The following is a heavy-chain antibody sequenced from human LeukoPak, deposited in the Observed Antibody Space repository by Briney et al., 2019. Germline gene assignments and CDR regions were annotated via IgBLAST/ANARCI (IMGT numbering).Heavy chain of an antibody. J-gene: IGHJ4*02. D-gene: IGHD3-10*01. CDR3: ARDWGRYYYGSENFDY. CDR2: INPSGGST. CDR1: GYTFTSYY. Sequence: ASVKVSCKASGYTFTSYYMHWVRQAPGQGLEWMGIINPSGGSTSYAQKFQGRVTMTRDTSTSTVYMELSSLRSEDTAVYYCARDWGRYYYGSENFDYWGQGTLVTVSS. V-gene: IGHV1-46*01.